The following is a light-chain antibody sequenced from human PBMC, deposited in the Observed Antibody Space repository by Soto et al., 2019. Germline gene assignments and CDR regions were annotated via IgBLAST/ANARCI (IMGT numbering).Light chain of an antibody. CDR2: GAS. CDR1: QSVSSN. Sequence: EIVMTQSPATLSVSPGERATLSCRASQSVSSNLAWYQQKPGQAPRLLIYGASTRATGIPARFSGSRSGPEFTLTISSLQSEAFAVYYCQQYNNWPYTFGQGTKLEIK. V-gene: IGKV3-15*01. J-gene: IGKJ2*01. CDR3: QQYNNWPYT.